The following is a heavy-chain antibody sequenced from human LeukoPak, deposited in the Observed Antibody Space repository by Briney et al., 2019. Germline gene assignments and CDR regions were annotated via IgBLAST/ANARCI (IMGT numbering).Heavy chain of an antibody. CDR3: AGHRYCSSTSCLDY. Sequence: PSETLSLTCTVSGGSISSGSYYWGWIRQPPGKGLEWIGSIYYSGSTYYNPSLKSRVTISVDTSKNQFSLKLSSVTAADTAVYYCAGHRYCSSTSCLDYWGQGTLVAVSS. V-gene: IGHV4-39*01. CDR2: IYYSGST. J-gene: IGHJ4*02. CDR1: GGSISSGSYY. D-gene: IGHD2-2*01.